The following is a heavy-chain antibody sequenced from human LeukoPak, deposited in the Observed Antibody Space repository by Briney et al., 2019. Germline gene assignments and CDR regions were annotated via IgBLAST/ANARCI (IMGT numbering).Heavy chain of an antibody. CDR2: IRYDGSNK. Sequence: GGSLRLSCAASGFTFSSYGMHWVRQAPGKGLEWVAFIRYDGSNKYYADSVKGRFTISRDNSKNTLYLQMNSLRAEDTAVYYCAKVLYGSGSYLSYWGQGTLVTVSS. V-gene: IGHV3-30*02. D-gene: IGHD3-10*01. J-gene: IGHJ4*02. CDR1: GFTFSSYG. CDR3: AKVLYGSGSYLSY.